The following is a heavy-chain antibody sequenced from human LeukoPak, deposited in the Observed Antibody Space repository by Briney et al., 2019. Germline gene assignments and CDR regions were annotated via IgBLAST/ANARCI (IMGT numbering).Heavy chain of an antibody. D-gene: IGHD4-11*01. CDR1: GFTFSSYA. CDR3: ATSSHDYSNYFPDY. CDR2: ISYDGSNK. Sequence: PGRSLRLSCAASGFTFSSYAMHWVRQAPGKGLEWVAVISYDGSNKNYADSVKGRFTISRDNSKNTLYLQMNSLRAEDTAVYYCATSSHDYSNYFPDYWGQGTLVTVSS. V-gene: IGHV3-30-3*01. J-gene: IGHJ4*02.